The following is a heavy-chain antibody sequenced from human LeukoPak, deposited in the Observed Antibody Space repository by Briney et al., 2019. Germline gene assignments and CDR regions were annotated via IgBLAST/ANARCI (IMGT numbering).Heavy chain of an antibody. Sequence: SETLSLTCTVSGGSISSGGYYWSWIRQPPGKGLEWIGYIYHSGSTYYNPSLKSRVTISVDRSKNQFSLKLSSVTAADTAVYYCARVYVSITVVTPPYFDYWGQGTLVTVSS. V-gene: IGHV4-30-2*01. CDR1: GGSISSGGYY. J-gene: IGHJ4*02. CDR2: IYHSGST. D-gene: IGHD4-23*01. CDR3: ARVYVSITVVTPPYFDY.